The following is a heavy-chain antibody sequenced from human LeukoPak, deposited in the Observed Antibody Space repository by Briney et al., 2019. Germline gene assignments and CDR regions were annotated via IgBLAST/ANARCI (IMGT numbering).Heavy chain of an antibody. CDR2: ISYDGSNK. Sequence: GGSLRLSCAASGFTFSSYGMHWVRQAPGKGLEWVAVISYDGSNKYYADSVKGRFTISRDNSKNTLYLQMNSLRAEDTAVYYCAKEGSSREIDYWGQGTLVPVSS. V-gene: IGHV3-30*18. CDR3: AKEGSSREIDY. CDR1: GFTFSSYG. J-gene: IGHJ4*02. D-gene: IGHD6-19*01.